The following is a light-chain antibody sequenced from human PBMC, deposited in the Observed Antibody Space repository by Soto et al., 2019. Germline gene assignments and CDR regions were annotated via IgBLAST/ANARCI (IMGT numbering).Light chain of an antibody. CDR3: QQRYSSPYT. CDR1: HDINKY. J-gene: IGKJ2*01. V-gene: IGKV1-39*01. CDR2: STS. Sequence: DIQMTQSPSSLSAAVGDRVTITCRANHDINKYLNWYHQTPGKAPKLLNFSTSTFHAGVPSRFSGSRSGTEFTLTISNLQPEDFATYYCQQRYSSPYTFGPGNKLEIK.